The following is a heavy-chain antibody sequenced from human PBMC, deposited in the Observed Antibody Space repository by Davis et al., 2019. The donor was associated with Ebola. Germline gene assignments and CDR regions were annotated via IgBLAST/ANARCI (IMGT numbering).Heavy chain of an antibody. Sequence: GGSLRLSCAASGFTFSNYEMNWVRQAPGKGLEWVAVISYDGSNKYYADSVKGRFTISRDNAKNTLYLQMNSLRAEDTAVYYCFYYDSSGYFDYWGQGTLVTVSS. J-gene: IGHJ4*02. D-gene: IGHD3-22*01. CDR3: FYYDSSGYFDY. CDR1: GFTFSNYE. V-gene: IGHV3-30-3*01. CDR2: ISYDGSNK.